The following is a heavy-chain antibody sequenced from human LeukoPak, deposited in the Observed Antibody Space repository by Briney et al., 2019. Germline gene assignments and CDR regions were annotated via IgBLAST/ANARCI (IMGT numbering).Heavy chain of an antibody. J-gene: IGHJ6*02. D-gene: IGHD6-13*01. V-gene: IGHV4-34*01. CDR1: GGSFSGYY. CDR3: ARDKIPRYSSSWYYYYFGMDV. Sequence: SETLSLTCAVYGGSFSGYYWSWIRQPPGKGLEWIGEINHSGSTNYNPSLKSRVTISVDTSKNQFSLKLSSVTAADTAVYYCARDKIPRYSSSWYYYYFGMDVWSQGTTVTVSS. CDR2: INHSGST.